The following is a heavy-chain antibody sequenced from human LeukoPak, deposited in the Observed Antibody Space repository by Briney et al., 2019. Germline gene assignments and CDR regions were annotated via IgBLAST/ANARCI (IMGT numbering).Heavy chain of an antibody. CDR2: ISSSGSTI. V-gene: IGHV3-48*03. D-gene: IGHD2-15*01. CDR1: GFTFSSYE. J-gene: IGHJ4*02. CDR3: ARDPYCSGGSCYPL. Sequence: PGGSLRLSCAASGFTFSSYEMNWVRQAPGKGLEWVSYISSSGSTIYYADFVKGRFTISRDNAKNSLYLQMNSLRAEDTAVYYCARDPYCSGGSCYPLWGQGTLVTVSS.